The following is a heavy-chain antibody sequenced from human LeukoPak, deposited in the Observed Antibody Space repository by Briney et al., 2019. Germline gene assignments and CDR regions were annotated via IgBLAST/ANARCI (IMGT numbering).Heavy chain of an antibody. CDR3: TSVSAGLIEY. D-gene: IGHD3-16*02. V-gene: IGHV3-72*01. J-gene: IGHJ4*02. CDR1: GFTFNNYG. Sequence: PGGSLRLSCAASGFTFNNYGMHWVRQAPGKGLEWVGRIRNKAKSYTTDYAASVKGRFTISRDDSKNLLYLQMNSLQSDDTAVYFCTSVSAGLIEYWGQGTLVTVSS. CDR2: IRNKAKSYTT.